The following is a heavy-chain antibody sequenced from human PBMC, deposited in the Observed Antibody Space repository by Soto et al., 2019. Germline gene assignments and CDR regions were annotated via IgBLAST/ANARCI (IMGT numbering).Heavy chain of an antibody. CDR1: GDSVSSNSAA. D-gene: IGHD5-12*01. V-gene: IGHV6-1*01. Sequence: PSQALSLTCAISGDSVSSNSAAWNWIRQSPSRGLEWLGRTYYRSKWYNDYAVSVKSRITINPDTSKNHFSLQLNSVTPEDTAEDYCEREQYRGYPNRDVGGQGTRVPFS. CDR3: EREQYRGYPNRDV. J-gene: IGHJ6*02. CDR2: TYYRSKWYN.